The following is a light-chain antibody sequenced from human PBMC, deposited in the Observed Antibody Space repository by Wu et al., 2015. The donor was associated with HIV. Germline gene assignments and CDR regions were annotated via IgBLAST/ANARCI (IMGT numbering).Light chain of an antibody. CDR2: DAS. J-gene: IGKJ5*01. V-gene: IGKV3-11*01. CDR3: QQRSTWPLT. CDR1: QSVSSS. Sequence: EIVLTQSPATLSLSPGERATLSCRASQSVSSSLAWYQQKPGQAPRLLIYDASNRATGIPARFGGSGSGTDFALTISSLEPEDFAVYYCQQRSTWPLTFGQGTRLDIK.